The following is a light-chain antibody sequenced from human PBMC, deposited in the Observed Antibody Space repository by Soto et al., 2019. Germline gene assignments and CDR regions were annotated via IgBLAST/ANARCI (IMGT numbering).Light chain of an antibody. CDR3: QKIYSSPLT. Sequence: IQMTQSPSSLSASVGDRVTITCRARQSINSYLHWYKQKPGKAPKLLIFAASRLQSGVPSRFSGSGSGTDFTLSISSLQPEDFATYSCQKIYSSPLTFGGGTTVEIK. CDR2: AAS. V-gene: IGKV1-39*01. CDR1: QSINSY. J-gene: IGKJ4*01.